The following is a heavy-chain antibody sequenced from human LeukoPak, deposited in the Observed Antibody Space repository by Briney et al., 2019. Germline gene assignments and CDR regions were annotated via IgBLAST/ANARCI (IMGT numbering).Heavy chain of an antibody. CDR2: IKSKTDGGTT. V-gene: IGHV3-15*01. D-gene: IGHD4-17*01. J-gene: IGHJ4*02. CDR3: TTGVTVTTYPPFDY. Sequence: KGGVSLRLSCAASGFTFSNAWMSWVRQAPGKGLEWVGRIKSKTDGGTTDYAAPVKGRFTISRDDSKNTLYLQMNSLKTEDTAVYYCTTGVTVTTYPPFDYWGQGTLVTVSS. CDR1: GFTFSNAW.